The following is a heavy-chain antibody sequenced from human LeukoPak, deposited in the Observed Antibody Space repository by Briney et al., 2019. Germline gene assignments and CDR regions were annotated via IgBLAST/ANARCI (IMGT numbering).Heavy chain of an antibody. CDR3: ARVSRMYSSSWYSVPYWFDP. CDR1: GYSISSGYY. Sequence: SETLSLTCTVSGYSISSGYYWGWIRQPPGQGLEWIGEINHSGSTNYNPSLKSRVTISVDTSKNQFSLKLSSVTAADTAVYYCARVSRMYSSSWYSVPYWFDPWGQGTLVTVSS. J-gene: IGHJ5*02. V-gene: IGHV4-38-2*02. D-gene: IGHD6-13*01. CDR2: INHSGST.